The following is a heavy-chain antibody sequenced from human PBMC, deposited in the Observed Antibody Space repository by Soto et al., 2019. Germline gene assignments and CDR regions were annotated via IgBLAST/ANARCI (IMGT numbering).Heavy chain of an antibody. Sequence: ASVKVSCKASGYTFTSYDINWVRQATGQGLEWMGWMNPNSGNTGYAQKFQGRVTMTRNTSISTAYMELSSLRSEDTAVYYCARGEPRYSSGWSHYFDYWGQGTLVTVSS. V-gene: IGHV1-8*01. J-gene: IGHJ4*02. CDR2: MNPNSGNT. CDR3: ARGEPRYSSGWSHYFDY. CDR1: GYTFTSYD. D-gene: IGHD6-19*01.